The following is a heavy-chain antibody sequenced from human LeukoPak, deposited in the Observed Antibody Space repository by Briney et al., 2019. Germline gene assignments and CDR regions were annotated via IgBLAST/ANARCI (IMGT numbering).Heavy chain of an antibody. D-gene: IGHD3-10*01. Sequence: GGSLRLSCAASGFTFSSYEMNWVRQAPGKGLEWVSYISSSCSTIYYADSVKHRFTITRDNAKNSLYLQMNSLRAEDTAVYYCARQYYYGSGSYSPFDYWGQGTLVTVSS. CDR2: ISSSCSTI. CDR1: GFTFSSYE. J-gene: IGHJ4*02. CDR3: ARQYYYGSGSYSPFDY. V-gene: IGHV3-48*03.